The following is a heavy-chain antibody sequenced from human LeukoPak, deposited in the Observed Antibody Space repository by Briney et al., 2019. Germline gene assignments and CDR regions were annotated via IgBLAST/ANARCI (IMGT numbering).Heavy chain of an antibody. D-gene: IGHD6-19*01. CDR2: INHSGST. J-gene: IGHJ5*02. CDR3: ARRRIGYSSGWYDAGNWFDP. V-gene: IGHV4-34*01. Sequence: SETLSLTCAVYGGSFSGYYWSWIRQPPGKGLEWIGEINHSGSTNYNPSLKSRVTISVDTSKNQFSLKLSSVTAADTAVYYCARRRIGYSSGWYDAGNWFDPWGQGTLVTVSS. CDR1: GGSFSGYY.